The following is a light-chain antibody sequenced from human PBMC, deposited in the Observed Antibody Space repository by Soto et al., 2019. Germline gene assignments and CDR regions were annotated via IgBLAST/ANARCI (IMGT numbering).Light chain of an antibody. J-gene: IGLJ2*01. CDR3: SSHTSSSNVV. Sequence: QSVLTQPASVSGSPGQSITISCTGTSSDVGGYNYVSWYQQHPGKAPKLMIYEVSNRPSGVSNRFSGSKSGNTASLTISGLQAEDEADYYCSSHTSSSNVVFGGGTKLTVL. CDR1: SSDVGGYNY. CDR2: EVS. V-gene: IGLV2-14*01.